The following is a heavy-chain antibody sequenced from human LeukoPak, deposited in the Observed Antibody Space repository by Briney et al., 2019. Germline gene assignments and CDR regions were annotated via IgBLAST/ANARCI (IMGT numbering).Heavy chain of an antibody. D-gene: IGHD2-2*01. CDR2: LNRGSTNT. J-gene: IGHJ4*02. Sequence: GESLRLSCAASGFTFSSYAMGWVRQAPGKGLEWVSPLNRGSTNTYYADSVRGRFTISRDNSRNTLYLQMNSLRAEDTALYYCAKCSSNDCLFDYWGQGTLVTVSS. CDR3: AKCSSNDCLFDY. CDR1: GFTFSSYA. V-gene: IGHV3-23*01.